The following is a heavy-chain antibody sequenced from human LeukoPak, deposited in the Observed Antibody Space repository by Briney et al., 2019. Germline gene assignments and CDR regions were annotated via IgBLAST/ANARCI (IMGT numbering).Heavy chain of an antibody. D-gene: IGHD5-18*01. V-gene: IGHV4-4*02. CDR2: INHSGST. CDR3: ARHGTAMVPEEAFDI. Sequence: SETLSLTCVVSGGSISSSNWWSWVRQPPEKGLEWIGEINHSGSTNYNPSLKSRVTISVDTSKNQFSLKLSSVTAADTAVYYCARHGTAMVPEEAFDIWGQGTMVTVSS. J-gene: IGHJ3*02. CDR1: GGSISSSNW.